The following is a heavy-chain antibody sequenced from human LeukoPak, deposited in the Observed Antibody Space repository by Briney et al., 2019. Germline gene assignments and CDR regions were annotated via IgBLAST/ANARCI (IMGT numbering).Heavy chain of an antibody. CDR1: GFTFSSYA. CDR3: ARDHYYDSSGPDY. J-gene: IGHJ4*02. V-gene: IGHV3-33*08. Sequence: GGSLRLSCAASGFTFSSYAMSWVRQAPGKGLEWVAVIWYDGSNKYYADSVKGRFTISRDNSKNTLYLQMNSLRAKDTAVYYCARDHYYDSSGPDYWGQGTLVTVSS. CDR2: IWYDGSNK. D-gene: IGHD3-22*01.